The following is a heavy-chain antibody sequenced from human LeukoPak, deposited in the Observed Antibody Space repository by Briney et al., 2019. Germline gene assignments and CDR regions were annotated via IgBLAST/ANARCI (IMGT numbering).Heavy chain of an antibody. CDR2: ISYDGSNK. D-gene: IGHD3-16*01. CDR3: AKGGGFDY. CDR1: GFTFSSYG. Sequence: GRSLRLSCAASGFTFSSYGMHWVRQAPGKGLEWVAVISYDGSNKYYADSVKGRFTISRDNSKNTLYLQMNSLRVEDTAVYYCAKGGGFDYWGQGTLVTVSS. V-gene: IGHV3-30*18. J-gene: IGHJ4*02.